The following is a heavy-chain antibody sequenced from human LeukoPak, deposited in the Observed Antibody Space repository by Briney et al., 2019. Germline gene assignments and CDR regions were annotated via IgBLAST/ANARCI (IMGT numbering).Heavy chain of an antibody. CDR2: INPNSGGT. Sequence: ASVKVSCKASGYTFTVYYMHWVRQAPGQGLEWMGWINPNSGGTNYAQKFQGRVTLTRDTSMSTAYMEISRLTSDDTAVYYCARDNLEASWGSPGDYWGQGTLVTVSS. J-gene: IGHJ4*02. CDR1: GYTFTVYY. V-gene: IGHV1-2*02. CDR3: ARDNLEASWGSPGDY. D-gene: IGHD2-2*01.